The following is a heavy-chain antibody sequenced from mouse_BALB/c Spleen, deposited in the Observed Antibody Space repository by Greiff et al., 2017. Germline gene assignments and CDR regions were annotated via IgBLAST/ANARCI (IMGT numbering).Heavy chain of an antibody. D-gene: IGHD2-4*01. Sequence: VKVIESGPGLVAPSQSLSITCTVSGFSLTSYDISWIRQPPGKGLEWLGVIWTGGGTNYNSAFMSRLSISKDNSKSQVFLKMNSLQTDDTAIYYCARGGLGAAMDYWGQGTSVTVSS. CDR2: IWTGGGT. V-gene: IGHV2-9-2*01. CDR1: GFSLTSYD. CDR3: ARGGLGAAMDY. J-gene: IGHJ4*01.